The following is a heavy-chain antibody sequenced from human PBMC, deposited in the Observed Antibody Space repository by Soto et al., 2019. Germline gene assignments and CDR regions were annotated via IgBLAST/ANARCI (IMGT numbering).Heavy chain of an antibody. Sequence: SETLSLTCSVSGGTISGFYWTWIRQPAGKGLEWIGRIYSSGNTKYNPSLQSRVTMSLDTSNNQFSLRLTSVTAADTAVYYCARGQRFSDWFDPWGQGTLVTVSS. D-gene: IGHD3-3*01. CDR3: ARGQRFSDWFDP. J-gene: IGHJ5*02. CDR2: IYSSGNT. V-gene: IGHV4-4*07. CDR1: GGTISGFY.